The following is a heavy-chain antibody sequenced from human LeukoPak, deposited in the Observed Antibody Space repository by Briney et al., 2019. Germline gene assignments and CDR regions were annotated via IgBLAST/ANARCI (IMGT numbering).Heavy chain of an antibody. V-gene: IGHV4-34*01. J-gene: IGHJ4*02. CDR2: INHSGST. CDR3: ARDVDY. Sequence: SETLSLTCAVYGGSFSGYYWSWIRQPPGKGLEWIGEINHSGSTNYNPSLKSRVTISVDTSKNQFSLKLSSVTAGDTAVYYCARDVDYWGQGTLVTVSS. CDR1: GGSFSGYY.